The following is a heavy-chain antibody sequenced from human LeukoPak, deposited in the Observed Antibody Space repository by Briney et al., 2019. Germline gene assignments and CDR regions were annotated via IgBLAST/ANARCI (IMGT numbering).Heavy chain of an antibody. Sequence: SETLSLTCTVSGGSISSYYWSWIRQPPGKGLEWIGYIYYSGSTNYNPSLKSRVTISVDTSKNQLSLKLSSVTAADTAVYYCARAYGDYTFDYWGQGTLVTVSS. D-gene: IGHD4-17*01. CDR2: IYYSGST. J-gene: IGHJ4*02. V-gene: IGHV4-59*01. CDR1: GGSISSYY. CDR3: ARAYGDYTFDY.